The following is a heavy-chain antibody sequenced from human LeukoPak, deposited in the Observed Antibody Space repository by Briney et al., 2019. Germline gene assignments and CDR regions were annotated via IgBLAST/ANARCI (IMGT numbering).Heavy chain of an antibody. Sequence: SETLSLTCAVSGGSISSGGYSWSWIRQPPGKGLEWIGYIYHSGSTYYNPSLKSRVTISVDRSKNQFSLKLSSVTAADTAVYYCARGSEFDIWGQGTMVTVSS. CDR1: GGSISSGGYS. J-gene: IGHJ3*02. V-gene: IGHV4-30-2*01. CDR3: ARGSEFDI. CDR2: IYHSGST.